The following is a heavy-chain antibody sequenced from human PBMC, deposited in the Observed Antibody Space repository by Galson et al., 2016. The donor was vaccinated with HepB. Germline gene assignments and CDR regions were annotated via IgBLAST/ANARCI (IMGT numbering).Heavy chain of an antibody. D-gene: IGHD1-7*01. CDR2: IWYDGSRK. CDR3: ARDGTPLTIYGTAKGGMDV. J-gene: IGHJ6*04. CDR1: GFNFISHG. Sequence: SLRLSCAASGFNFISHGMHWVRQAPGKGLEWVGVIWYDGSRKLFADPVKGRFTITRDNSKNTVFLQMTSLRAEDTAVYYCARDGTPLTIYGTAKGGMDVWGRGATVTVSA. V-gene: IGHV3-33*01.